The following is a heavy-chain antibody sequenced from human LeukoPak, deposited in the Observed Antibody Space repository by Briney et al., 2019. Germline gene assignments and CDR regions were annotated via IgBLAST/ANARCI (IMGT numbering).Heavy chain of an antibody. V-gene: IGHV3-21*01. CDR1: GFTFSTYS. CDR2: ISGSGGST. J-gene: IGHJ6*03. Sequence: GGSLRLSCAASGFTFSTYSMNWVRQAPGKGLEWVSGISGSGGSTYYADSVKGRFTISRDNAKNSLYLQMNSLRAEDTAVYYCARGWNYYYMDVWGKGTTVTVSS. D-gene: IGHD2-15*01. CDR3: ARGWNYYYMDV.